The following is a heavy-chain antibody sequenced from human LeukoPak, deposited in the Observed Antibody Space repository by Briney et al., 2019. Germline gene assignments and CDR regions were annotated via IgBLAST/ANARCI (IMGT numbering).Heavy chain of an antibody. J-gene: IGHJ3*02. CDR1: GXTFSDYY. D-gene: IGHD2-2*01. CDR2: ISSSSSYT. CDR3: ARVVVVVPAASRVLDAFDI. V-gene: IGHV3-11*05. Sequence: GGSLRLSCAASGXTFSDYYMSWIRQAPGKGLEWVSYISSSSSYTNYADSVKGRFTISRDNAKNSLYLQMNSLRAEDTAVYYCARVVVVVPAASRVLDAFDIWGQGTMVTVSS.